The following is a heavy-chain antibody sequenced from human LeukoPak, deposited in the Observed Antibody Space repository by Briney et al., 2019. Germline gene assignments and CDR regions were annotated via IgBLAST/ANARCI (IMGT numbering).Heavy chain of an antibody. J-gene: IGHJ5*02. D-gene: IGHD3-10*01. Sequence: GESLKISCKGSGYSFTSYWIGWVRQMPGKGLEWMGIIYPGDSDTRYSPSFQGQVTISADKSISTAYLQWISLKASDTAMYYCARRYPYYGSGSYARGWFDPWGQGTLVTVSS. CDR2: IYPGDSDT. CDR1: GYSFTSYW. V-gene: IGHV5-51*01. CDR3: ARRYPYYGSGSYARGWFDP.